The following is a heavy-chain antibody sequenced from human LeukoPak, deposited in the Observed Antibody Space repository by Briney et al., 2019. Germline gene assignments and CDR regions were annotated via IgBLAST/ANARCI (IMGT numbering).Heavy chain of an antibody. CDR3: ARVAKERVGGVYYFDY. J-gene: IGHJ4*02. D-gene: IGHD1-1*01. V-gene: IGHV3-13*01. CDR1: GFTFSDYD. Sequence: GGSLRLSCAASGFTFSDYDMHWVRQATGKGLEWVSAIGTAGDTYYTGSVKGRFTISRENAKNSLYLQMNSLRAGDTAVYYCARVAKERVGGVYYFDYWGQGTRVTVSS. CDR2: IGTAGDT.